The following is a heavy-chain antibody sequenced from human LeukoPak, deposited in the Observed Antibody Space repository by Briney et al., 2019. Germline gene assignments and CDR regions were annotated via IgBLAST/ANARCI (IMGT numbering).Heavy chain of an antibody. CDR3: ARGGHKLDIETTRYYYGVDV. CDR1: GFTLSDYW. CDR2: IESDGSRT. Sequence: GGSLRLSCAASGFTLSDYWMHWFRKGPGKGLFHFSRIESDGSRTVYADSVKGRFTISRDDAKNTMYLQLNSLRDEDTAVYYCARGGHKLDIETTRYYYGVDVWGQGTTVTVSS. J-gene: IGHJ6*02. D-gene: IGHD5-12*01. V-gene: IGHV3-74*03.